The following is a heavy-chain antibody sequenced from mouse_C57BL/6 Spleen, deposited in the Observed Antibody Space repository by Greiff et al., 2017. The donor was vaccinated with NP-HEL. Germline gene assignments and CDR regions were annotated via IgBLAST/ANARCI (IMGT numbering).Heavy chain of an antibody. J-gene: IGHJ4*01. CDR1: GFTFSSYA. V-gene: IGHV5-9-1*02. Sequence: EVKLMESGEGLVKPGGSLKLSCAASGFTFSSYAMSWVRQTPEKRLEWVAYISSGGDYIYYADTVKGRFTISRDNARNTLYLQMSSLKSEDTAMYYCTRDRREDAMDYWGQGTSVTVSS. CDR3: TRDRREDAMDY. CDR2: ISSGGDYI.